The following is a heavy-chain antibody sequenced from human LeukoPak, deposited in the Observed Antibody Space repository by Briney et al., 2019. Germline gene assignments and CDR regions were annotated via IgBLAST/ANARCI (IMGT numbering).Heavy chain of an antibody. J-gene: IGHJ4*02. D-gene: IGHD6-19*01. V-gene: IGHV1-24*01. CDR2: FDPEDGET. CDR1: GYTLTELS. CDR3: ARGGLGPIYSSGWDPYIYDY. Sequence: ASVKVSCKVSGYTLTELSMHWVRQAPGKGLEWMGGFDPEDGETIYAQKFQGRVTMTRDMSTSTVYMELSSLRSEDTAVYYCARGGLGPIYSSGWDPYIYDYWGQGTLVTVSS.